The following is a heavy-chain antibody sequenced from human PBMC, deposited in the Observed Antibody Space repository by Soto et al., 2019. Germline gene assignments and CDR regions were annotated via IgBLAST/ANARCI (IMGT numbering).Heavy chain of an antibody. V-gene: IGHV2-5*01. CDR1: GFSLTTSAAG. Sequence: QITLKESGPTLVKPTQTLTVTCSFSGFSLTTSAAGVGWIRQTPGKALEWLAVIYGHGNEQYSPSLKNRLTITKDPAKNNALLTMTHMAPLDTATYDCTHMSYRGTSYFHSWGQGPLVTVSS. CDR3: THMSYRGTSYFHS. D-gene: IGHD1-26*01. CDR2: IYGHGNE. J-gene: IGHJ4*02.